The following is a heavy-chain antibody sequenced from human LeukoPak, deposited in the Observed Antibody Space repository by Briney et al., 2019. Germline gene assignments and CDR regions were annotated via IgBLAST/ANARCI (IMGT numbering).Heavy chain of an antibody. CDR3: ARGPPYYYDSSGYYFGAFDI. Sequence: GGSLRLSCAASGFTFSSYEMNWVRQAPGKGLEWVSYISSSGSTIYYADSVKGRFTLSRDNAKNSLYLQMNSLRAEDTAVYYCARGPPYYYDSSGYYFGAFDIWGQGTMVTVSP. J-gene: IGHJ3*02. D-gene: IGHD3-22*01. CDR1: GFTFSSYE. V-gene: IGHV3-48*03. CDR2: ISSSGSTI.